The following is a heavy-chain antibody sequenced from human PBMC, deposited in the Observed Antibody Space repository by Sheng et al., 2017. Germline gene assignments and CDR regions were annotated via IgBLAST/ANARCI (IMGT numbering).Heavy chain of an antibody. J-gene: IGHJ4*02. Sequence: EVQLVESGGGLVQPGGTLRLSCAASGFTFSSYGMSWVRQAPGKGLEWVSAISGSGGSTYYADSVKGRFTISRDNSKNTLYLQMNSLRAEDTAVYYCAKDRQGALRFLEWLSFDYWGQGTLVTVSS. CDR1: GFTFSSYG. D-gene: IGHD3-3*01. CDR3: AKDRQGALRFLEWLSFDY. CDR2: ISGSGGST. V-gene: IGHV3-23*04.